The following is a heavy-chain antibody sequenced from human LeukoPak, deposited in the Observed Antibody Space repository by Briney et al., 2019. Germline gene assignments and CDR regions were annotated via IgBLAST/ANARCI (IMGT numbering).Heavy chain of an antibody. CDR3: AKTLNMVRGVTTDY. CDR2: IRFDGNNK. D-gene: IGHD3-10*01. J-gene: IGHJ4*02. CDR1: GFTFDSYG. V-gene: IGHV3-30*02. Sequence: PGGSLRLSCAASGFTFDSYGMHWVRQAPGKGLEWVAFIRFDGNNKYYADSVKGRFTISRDNSKNTLYLQMNSLRAEDTAVYYCAKTLNMVRGVTTDYWGQGTLVTVSS.